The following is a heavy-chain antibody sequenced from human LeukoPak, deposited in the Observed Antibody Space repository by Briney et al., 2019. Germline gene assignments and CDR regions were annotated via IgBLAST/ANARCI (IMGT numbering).Heavy chain of an antibody. CDR1: GFTFSSYA. Sequence: GGSLRLSCAASGFTFSSYAMHWVRQAPGKGLEWVAVISYDGSNKYYADSVKGRFTISRDNSKNTLYLQMNSLKTEDTAVYYCTTGSGWPPYYFDYWGQGTLVTVSS. V-gene: IGHV3-30*04. CDR3: TTGSGWPPYYFDY. J-gene: IGHJ4*02. CDR2: ISYDGSNK. D-gene: IGHD6-19*01.